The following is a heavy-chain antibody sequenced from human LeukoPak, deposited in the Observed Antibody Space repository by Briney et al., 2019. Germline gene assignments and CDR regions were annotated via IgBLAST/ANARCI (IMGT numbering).Heavy chain of an antibody. D-gene: IGHD1-1*01. V-gene: IGHV7-4-1*02. Sequence: ASVKVSCTASGYTFTSYAMNWVRQAPGQGLEWMGWINTNTGNPTYAQGFTGRFVFSLDTSASTAYLQISSLKADDTAVYSCARDLDPVHYYYYGMDVWGQGTTVTVSS. CDR2: INTNTGNP. CDR1: GYTFTSYA. CDR3: ARDLDPVHYYYYGMDV. J-gene: IGHJ6*02.